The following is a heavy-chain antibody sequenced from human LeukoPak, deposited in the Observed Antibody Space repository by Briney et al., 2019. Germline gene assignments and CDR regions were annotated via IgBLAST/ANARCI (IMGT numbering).Heavy chain of an antibody. D-gene: IGHD3-22*01. Sequence: GGSLRLSCAASGFTFSSYSMNWVRQAPGKGLEWVSSISSSSSYIYYADSVKGRFTISRDDAKNSLYLQMNSLRAEDTAVYYCAREVSRGYTLHFDCWGQGTLVTVCS. CDR3: AREVSRGYTLHFDC. J-gene: IGHJ4*02. CDR2: ISSSSSYI. CDR1: GFTFSSYS. V-gene: IGHV3-21*01.